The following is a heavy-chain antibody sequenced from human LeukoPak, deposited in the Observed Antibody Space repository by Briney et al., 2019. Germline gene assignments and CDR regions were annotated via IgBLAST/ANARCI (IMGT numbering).Heavy chain of an antibody. J-gene: IGHJ4*02. CDR2: VSSDGSR. CDR3: AKRVQYSSSWYSFDY. V-gene: IGHV3-74*01. D-gene: IGHD6-13*01. CDR1: GVSFSTTW. Sequence: GGSLRLSCAASGVSFSTTWMHWVRQAPGKGLMWVSHVSSDGSRTYADSVKGRFTVPRDNNKDMVYLQMNSLRADDTAVYYCAKRVQYSSSWYSFDYWGQGTLVTVSS.